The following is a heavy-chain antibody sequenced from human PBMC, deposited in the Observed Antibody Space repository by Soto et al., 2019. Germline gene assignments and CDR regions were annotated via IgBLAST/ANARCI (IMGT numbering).Heavy chain of an antibody. D-gene: IGHD5-18*01. J-gene: IGHJ4*02. V-gene: IGHV3-66*01. CDR1: GFTVSSYH. CDR2: IYTAGSA. CDR3: ARVHRGSYHYFDY. Sequence: EVQLVESGGGLVQPGGSLRLSCAASGFTVSSYHMSWVRQAPGKGLEWVSIIYTAGSADFADSVKGRFTISRDNSKNTLYLQMSSLRAGDTAVYYCARVHRGSYHYFDYWGQGTLVTVSS.